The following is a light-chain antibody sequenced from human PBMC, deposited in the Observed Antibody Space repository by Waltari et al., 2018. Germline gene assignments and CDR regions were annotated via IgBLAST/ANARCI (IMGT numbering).Light chain of an antibody. J-gene: IGLJ2*01. CDR3: CSYAGSSTFHVV. CDR1: RSDVGSYHL. V-gene: IGLV2-23*02. Sequence: QSALTQPASVSGSPGQSITISCTVTRSDVGSYHLVSWYQQHPGKAPKLMLYEVSKRPSGVSNRFSGSKSGNTASLTISGLQAEDEADYYCCSYAGSSTFHVVFGGGTKLTVL. CDR2: EVS.